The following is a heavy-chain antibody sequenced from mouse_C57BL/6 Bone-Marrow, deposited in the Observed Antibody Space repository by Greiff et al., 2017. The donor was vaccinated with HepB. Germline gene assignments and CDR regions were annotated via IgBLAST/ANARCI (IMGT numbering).Heavy chain of an antibody. CDR1: GFTFSDYG. CDR3: ATKDYDNYAMDY. D-gene: IGHD2-4*01. V-gene: IGHV5-17*01. CDR2: ISSGSSTI. J-gene: IGHJ4*01. Sequence: EVQWVESGGGLVKPGGSLKLSCAASGFTFSDYGMHWVRQAPEKGLEWVAYISSGSSTIYYADTVKGRFTISRDNAKNTLFLQMTSLRSEDTAMYYCATKDYDNYAMDYWGQGTSVTVSS.